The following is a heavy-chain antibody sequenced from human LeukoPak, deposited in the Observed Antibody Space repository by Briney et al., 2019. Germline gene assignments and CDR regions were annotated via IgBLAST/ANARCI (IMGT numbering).Heavy chain of an antibody. CDR2: MNPNSGNT. CDR1: GYTFTSYD. V-gene: IGHV1-8*01. D-gene: IGHD6-19*01. J-gene: IGHJ4*02. CDR3: ARSAQWLVGGNYFDY. Sequence: ASVKVSCKVSGYTFTSYDINWVRQATGQGLEWMGWMNPNSGNTGYAQKFQGRVTMTRNTSISTAYMELSSLRSEDTAVYYCARSAQWLVGGNYFDYWGQGTLVTVSS.